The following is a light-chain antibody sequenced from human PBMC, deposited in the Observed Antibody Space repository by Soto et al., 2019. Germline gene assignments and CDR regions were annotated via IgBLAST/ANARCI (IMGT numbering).Light chain of an antibody. CDR2: SAS. CDR1: QSISSY. V-gene: IGKV1-39*01. CDR3: QQSYSTVALFT. Sequence: DIQMTQSPSSLSASVGDRVTITCRASQSISSYLNWYQQKPGKAPKLLIYSASSLQSGVPSRFSVSGSGTDFTLTISILQPEDFATYYCQQSYSTVALFTFVPGTKVDIK. J-gene: IGKJ3*01.